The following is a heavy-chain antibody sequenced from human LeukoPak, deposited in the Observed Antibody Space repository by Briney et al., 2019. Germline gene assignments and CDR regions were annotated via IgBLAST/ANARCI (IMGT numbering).Heavy chain of an antibody. J-gene: IGHJ4*02. D-gene: IGHD3-10*01. V-gene: IGHV4-4*02. CDR3: ARAEYYYGSGSYDS. Sequence: SETLSLTCAVSGGSISSSNWWSWVRQPPGKGLEWIGEIYHSGSTNYNPSLKSRVTISVDKSKNQFSLKLSSVTAADTAVYYCARAEYYYGSGSYDSWGQGTLVTVSS. CDR2: IYHSGST. CDR1: GGSISSSNW.